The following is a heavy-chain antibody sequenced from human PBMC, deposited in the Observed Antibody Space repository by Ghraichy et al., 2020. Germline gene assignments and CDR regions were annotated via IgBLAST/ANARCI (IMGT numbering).Heavy chain of an antibody. V-gene: IGHV3-9*01. CDR3: AKSPKVYSAHFDY. CDR2: ISWNSGSI. CDR1: GFTFDDYA. Sequence: LSLTCAASGFTFDDYAMHWVRQAPGKGLEWVSGISWNSGSIGYADSVKGRFTISRDNAKNSLYLQMNSLRAEDTALYYCAKSPKVYSAHFDYWGQGTLVTVSS. D-gene: IGHD2-21*01. J-gene: IGHJ4*02.